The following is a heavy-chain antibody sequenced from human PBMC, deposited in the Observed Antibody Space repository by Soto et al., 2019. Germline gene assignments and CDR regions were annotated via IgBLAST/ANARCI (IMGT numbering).Heavy chain of an antibody. V-gene: IGHV1-46*01. Sequence: ASVKVSCKASGYTFTSYYLHWVRQAPGQGLEWMGIINPSGGSTSYAQKFQGRVTMTRDTSTSTVYMELSSLRSEDTAVYYCARDSQEGYFDYWGQGTLVTVSS. CDR1: GYTFTSYY. CDR3: ARDSQEGYFDY. CDR2: INPSGGST. J-gene: IGHJ4*02.